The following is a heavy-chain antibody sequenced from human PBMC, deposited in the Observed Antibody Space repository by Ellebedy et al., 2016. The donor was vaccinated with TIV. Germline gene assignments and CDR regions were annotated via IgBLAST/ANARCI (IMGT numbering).Heavy chain of an antibody. CDR3: ASGDCSSTSCSLDY. Sequence: ASVKVSXXASGYTFTGYYMHWVRQAPGQGLEWMGWINPNSGGTNYAQKFQGRVTMTRDTSISTAYMELSRLRSDDTAVYYCASGDCSSTSCSLDYWGQGTLVTVSS. D-gene: IGHD2-2*01. V-gene: IGHV1-2*02. CDR2: INPNSGGT. J-gene: IGHJ4*02. CDR1: GYTFTGYY.